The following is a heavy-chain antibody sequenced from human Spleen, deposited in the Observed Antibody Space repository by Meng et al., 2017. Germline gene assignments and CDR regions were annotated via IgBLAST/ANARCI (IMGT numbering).Heavy chain of an antibody. CDR1: GFTFGTSW. Sequence: GSLRLSCAASGFTFGTSWMDWVRQAPGKGLEWIGSIYYSGSTYYNPSLKSRVTISVDTSKNQFSLKLSSVTAADTAVYYCAKGRAFDPWGQGTRVTVSS. CDR2: IYYSGST. V-gene: IGHV4-39*07. CDR3: AKGRAFDP. J-gene: IGHJ5*02.